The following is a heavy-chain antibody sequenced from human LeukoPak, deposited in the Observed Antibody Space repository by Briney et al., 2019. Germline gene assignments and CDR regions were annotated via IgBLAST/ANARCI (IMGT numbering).Heavy chain of an antibody. CDR1: GFTFSSYG. Sequence: PGRSLRLSCAASGFTFSSYGMHWVRQAPGKGLEWVAVIWYDGSNKYYADSVKGRFTISRDNSKNTLYPQMNSLRAEDTAVYYCARGVGATTEEWYFDYWGQGTLVTVSS. J-gene: IGHJ4*02. CDR2: IWYDGSNK. D-gene: IGHD1-26*01. V-gene: IGHV3-33*01. CDR3: ARGVGATTEEWYFDY.